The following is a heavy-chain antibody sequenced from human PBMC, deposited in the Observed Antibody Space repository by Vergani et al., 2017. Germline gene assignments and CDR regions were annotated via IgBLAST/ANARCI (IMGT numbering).Heavy chain of an antibody. CDR3: ARVSRFSDPRHYCHYHYMDV. D-gene: IGHD2-21*02. CDR1: GGSFTKYY. V-gene: IGHV4-34*01. CDR2: VNHSGSI. Sequence: QVQLQQWGAGLLKPSETLSLKCAVYGGSFTKYYWSWIRQPPGKGLGWIGEVNHSGSINYSPSLKSGVTISIDTSKQQFSLTLSAVTAADTAVYYCARVSRFSDPRHYCHYHYMDVWGDGTTVTVS. J-gene: IGHJ6*03.